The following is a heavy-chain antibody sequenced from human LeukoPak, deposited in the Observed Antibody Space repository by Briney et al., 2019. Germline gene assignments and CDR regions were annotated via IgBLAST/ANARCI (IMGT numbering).Heavy chain of an antibody. CDR2: FSSSGTT. J-gene: IGHJ4*02. Sequence: SETLSLTCSVSGDSISYFYWSWIRQAAGKGLEWIGRFSSSGTTDYNASLKSRVTMSVDTSKNQLSLKVISVTAADTAVYYCASSVDTAMVGGYWGQGTLVTVSS. CDR1: GDSISYFY. V-gene: IGHV4-4*07. CDR3: ASSVDTAMVGGY. D-gene: IGHD5-18*01.